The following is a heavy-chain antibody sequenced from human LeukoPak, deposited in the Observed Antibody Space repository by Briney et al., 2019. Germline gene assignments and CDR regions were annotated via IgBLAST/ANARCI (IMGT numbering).Heavy chain of an antibody. Sequence: SETLSLTCGVSGGSVSSTNWKYLRQPPGKGLEGIGEVGDGGRANYNPSLKSRVIMSVDTSKNQFSLRVTSVTAADTTLYFCGRGRGNTIIKFRPRPYLDSWGQGTLVTVSS. CDR1: GGSVSSTN. CDR3: GRGRGNTIIKFRPRPYLDS. J-gene: IGHJ4*02. V-gene: IGHV4-34*01. CDR2: VGDGGRA. D-gene: IGHD3-9*01.